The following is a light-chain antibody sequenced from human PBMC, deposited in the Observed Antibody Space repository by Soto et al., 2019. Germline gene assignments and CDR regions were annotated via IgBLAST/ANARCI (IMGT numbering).Light chain of an antibody. CDR3: QQHTVSMYT. V-gene: IGKV3-20*01. CDR2: RAS. Sequence: EIVLTQSPGTLSLSPGGTATLSCRASQSVARDLTWYQHKPGQAPRLLISRASTGATGIPDRFSGSGSGTDFTLTINRLEPEDSAVYYCQQHTVSMYTFGQGTRLEIK. CDR1: QSVARD. J-gene: IGKJ5*01.